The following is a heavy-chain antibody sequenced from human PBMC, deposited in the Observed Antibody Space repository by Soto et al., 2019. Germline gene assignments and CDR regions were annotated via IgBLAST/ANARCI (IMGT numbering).Heavy chain of an antibody. CDR2: ISYDGSNK. Sequence: GGSLRLSCAAPRFTFSNYGMHWVRQTPGKGLEWVAVISYDGSNKYYADSVKGRFTISRDNSKNTLYLQMNSLRAEDTAVYYCVKGGYHYFDYWGQGTLVTVSS. J-gene: IGHJ4*02. CDR3: VKGGYHYFDY. D-gene: IGHD5-12*01. CDR1: RFTFSNYG. V-gene: IGHV3-30*18.